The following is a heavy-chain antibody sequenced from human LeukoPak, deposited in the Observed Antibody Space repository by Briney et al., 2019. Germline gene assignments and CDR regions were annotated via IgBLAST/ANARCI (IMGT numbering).Heavy chain of an antibody. Sequence: NPSETLSLTCAVYGGSFSGYYWSWIRQPPGKGLEWIGEINHSGSTNYNPSLKSRVTISVDTSKNQFSLKLSSVTAADTAVYYCARQCRYYGSGSYYNYYYYYMAVWGKGTTVTISS. CDR2: INHSGST. V-gene: IGHV4-34*01. CDR1: GGSFSGYY. CDR3: ARQCRYYGSGSYYNYYYYYMAV. J-gene: IGHJ6*03. D-gene: IGHD3-10*01.